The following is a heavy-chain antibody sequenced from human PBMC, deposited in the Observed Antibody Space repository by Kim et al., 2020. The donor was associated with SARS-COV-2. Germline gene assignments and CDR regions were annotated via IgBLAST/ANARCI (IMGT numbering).Heavy chain of an antibody. Sequence: GESLKISCQGAGYTFSKYWIAWVRQTPDKGLGWVGIIYPDDSDTKYRPSFQGRVIISADTSSSTAFLQWRSLQASDTAMYYCAKTSRTGLATGY. CDR3: AKTSRTGLATGY. CDR2: IYPDDSDT. CDR1: GYTFSKYW. V-gene: IGHV5-51*01. J-gene: IGHJ4*03.